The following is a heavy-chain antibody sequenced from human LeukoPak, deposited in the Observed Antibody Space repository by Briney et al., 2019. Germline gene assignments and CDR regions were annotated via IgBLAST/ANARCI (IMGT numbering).Heavy chain of an antibody. V-gene: IGHV4-59*01. CDR3: ARVGSYAFDI. J-gene: IGHJ3*02. CDR1: GGSISTFY. CDR2: IYYSGST. Sequence: SETLSLTCTVSGGSISTFYWSWIRQPPGEGLEWIGYIYYSGSTNDNPSLKSRVTISVDTSKNQFSLKLNSVTAADTAVYYCARVGSYAFDIWGQGTVVTVSP.